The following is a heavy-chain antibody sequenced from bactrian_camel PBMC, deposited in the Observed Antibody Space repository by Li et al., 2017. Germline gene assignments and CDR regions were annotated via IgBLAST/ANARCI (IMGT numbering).Heavy chain of an antibody. CDR1: GYSAGRNC. V-gene: IGHV3S6*01. CDR2: LYKDGHST. Sequence: HVQLVESGGGSVQAGGSLRLSCAVSGYSAGRNCMGWFRQAPGKDLEWVSSLYKDGHSTWYADSVKGRFTMSGDVAMNTVYLQMSSLKSEDTALYYCAADSPEYDASWYSSCPNPSFGHWGQGTQVTVS. CDR3: AADSPEYDASWYSSCPNPSFGH. D-gene: IGHD6*01. J-gene: IGHJ4*01.